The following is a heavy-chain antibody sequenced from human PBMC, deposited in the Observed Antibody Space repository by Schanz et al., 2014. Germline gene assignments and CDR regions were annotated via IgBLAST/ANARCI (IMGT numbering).Heavy chain of an antibody. J-gene: IGHJ4*02. CDR2: INTGSGDT. V-gene: IGHV1-3*04. Sequence: QVHLVQSGAEVKRPGASVKVSCKASEYSFTSYSMHWVRQAPGQRLEWMGWINTGSGDTKYSQNFQGRVTITRDTSASTAYMELSSLRSDDTAVYYCARSAGRDFWSGYYTRFDYWGQGTLVTVSS. D-gene: IGHD3-3*01. CDR3: ARSAGRDFWSGYYTRFDY. CDR1: EYSFTSYS.